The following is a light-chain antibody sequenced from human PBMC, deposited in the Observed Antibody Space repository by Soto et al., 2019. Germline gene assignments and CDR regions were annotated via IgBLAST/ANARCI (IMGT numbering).Light chain of an antibody. V-gene: IGKV1-39*01. CDR3: LQTYSTPGT. J-gene: IGKJ2*02. CDR2: NAF. Sequence: DIQMTQSPSSLSASVGDRVTITCRASQSISGYFNWYQQKPWRATNLLINNAFSLQSGFPSRFSGIESGTDFTITISSLQPEDFATYYCLQTYSTPGTFGQGTKLESK. CDR1: QSISGY.